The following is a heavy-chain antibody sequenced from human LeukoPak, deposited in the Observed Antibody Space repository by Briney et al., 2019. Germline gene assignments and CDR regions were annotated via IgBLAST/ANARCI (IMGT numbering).Heavy chain of an antibody. D-gene: IGHD3-3*01. CDR2: IYYSGGT. J-gene: IGHJ4*02. CDR1: GDSISGYY. CDR3: ARAGRRSGYYYFDY. V-gene: IGHV4-59*01. Sequence: SETLSLTCTVSGDSISGYYWSWIRQPPGKGLEWIGYIYYSGGTNYNPSLKSRLTISVDTSKNQFSLKVSSVTAADTAVYYCARAGRRSGYYYFDYWGQGTLVTVFS.